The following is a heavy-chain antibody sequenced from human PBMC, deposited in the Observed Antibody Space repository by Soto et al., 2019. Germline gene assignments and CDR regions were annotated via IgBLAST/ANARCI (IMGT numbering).Heavy chain of an antibody. CDR1: GGSISSGGYY. D-gene: IGHD6-6*01. V-gene: IGHV4-31*03. CDR3: ARVGMYSSSSTWFGR. CDR2: IYYSGST. J-gene: IGHJ5*02. Sequence: PSETLSLTCTVSGGSISSGGYYWGWIRQHPGKGLEWIGYIYYSGSTYYNPSLKSRVTISVDTSKNQFSLKLSSVTAADTAVYYCARVGMYSSSSTWFGRWGQGTLVTVSS.